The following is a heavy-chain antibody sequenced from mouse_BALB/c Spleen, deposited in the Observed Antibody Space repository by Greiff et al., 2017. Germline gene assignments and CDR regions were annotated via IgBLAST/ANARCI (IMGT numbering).Heavy chain of an antibody. CDR1: GYAFSSYW. J-gene: IGHJ2*01. CDR2: IYPGDGDT. V-gene: IGHV1-80*01. Sequence: QVQLQQSGAELVRPGSSVKISCKASGYAFSSYWMNWVKQRPGQGLEWIGQIYPGDGDTNYNGKFKGKATLTADKSSSTAYMQLSSLTSEDSAVYFCARRGGQYYFDYWGQGTTLTVSA. CDR3: ARRGGQYYFDY.